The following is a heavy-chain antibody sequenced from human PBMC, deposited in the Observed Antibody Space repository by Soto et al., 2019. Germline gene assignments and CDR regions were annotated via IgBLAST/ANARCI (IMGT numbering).Heavy chain of an antibody. CDR2: IIPIFGTA. CDR1: GGTFSSYA. CDR3: AREGDSSSTYYYYGMDV. Sequence: QVQLVQSGAEVKQPGSSVKVSCKASGGTFSSYAISWVRQAPGQGLEWMGGIIPIFGTANYAQKFQGRVTITADESTSTAYMELSSLRSEDTAVYYCAREGDSSSTYYYYGMDVWGQGTTVTVSS. V-gene: IGHV1-69*01. D-gene: IGHD6-13*01. J-gene: IGHJ6*02.